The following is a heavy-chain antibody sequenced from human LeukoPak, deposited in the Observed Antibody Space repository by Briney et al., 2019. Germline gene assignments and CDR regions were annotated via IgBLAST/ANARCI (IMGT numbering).Heavy chain of an antibody. J-gene: IGHJ4*02. V-gene: IGHV3-48*03. CDR3: AKAIAANAASDY. CDR2: ISSSGSTI. CDR1: GFTFSSYE. D-gene: IGHD6-13*01. Sequence: PGGSLRLSCAASGFTFSSYEMNWVRQAPGKGLEWVSYISSSGSTIYYADSVKGRFTISRDNSKNTLYLQMNSLRAEDTAVYYCAKAIAANAASDYWGQGTLVTVSS.